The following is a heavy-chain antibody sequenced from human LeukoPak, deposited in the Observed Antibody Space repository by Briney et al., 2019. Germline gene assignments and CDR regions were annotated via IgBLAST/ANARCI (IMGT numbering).Heavy chain of an antibody. CDR2: IRYDGSNK. Sequence: GGSLRLSCAASGFTFSSYGMHWVRQAPGKGLEWVAFIRYDGSNKYYADSVKGRLTISTDNSKNTLFLHMNSLIPEDTAVYYCAKDHSNALLRFGEVIRKSRDGYFDYWGQGTLVTVSS. D-gene: IGHD3-10*01. CDR1: GFTFSSYG. V-gene: IGHV3-30*02. CDR3: AKDHSNALLRFGEVIRKSRDGYFDY. J-gene: IGHJ4*02.